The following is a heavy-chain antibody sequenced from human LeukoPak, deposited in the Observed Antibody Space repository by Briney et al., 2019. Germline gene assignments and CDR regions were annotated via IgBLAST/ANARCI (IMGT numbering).Heavy chain of an antibody. J-gene: IGHJ5*02. Sequence: SETLSLTCAVYGGSFSGYYWSWIRQPPGKGLEWIGEINHSGSTNYNPSLKSRVTISVDTSKNQFSLKLSSVTAADTAVYYCARVGDFWSGYYAKYNWFDPWGQGTLVTVSS. D-gene: IGHD3-3*01. V-gene: IGHV4-34*01. CDR1: GGSFSGYY. CDR2: INHSGST. CDR3: ARVGDFWSGYYAKYNWFDP.